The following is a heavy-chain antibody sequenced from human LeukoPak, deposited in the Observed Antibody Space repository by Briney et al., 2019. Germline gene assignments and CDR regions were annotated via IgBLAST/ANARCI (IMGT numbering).Heavy chain of an antibody. CDR3: TREGYAYEYYFDY. CDR2: IRSKAYGGTT. V-gene: IGHV3-49*03. D-gene: IGHD2-2*01. Sequence: GGSLRLSCTASGFTFGDYAMSWFRQAPGKGLEWVGLIRSKAYGGTTEYAASVKGRFTISRDDSKSIAYLQMNSLKTEDTAVYYCTREGYAYEYYFDYWGQGTLVTVSS. CDR1: GFTFGDYA. J-gene: IGHJ4*02.